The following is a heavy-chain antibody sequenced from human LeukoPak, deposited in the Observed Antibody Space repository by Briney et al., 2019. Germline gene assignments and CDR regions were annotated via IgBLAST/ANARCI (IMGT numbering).Heavy chain of an antibody. CDR1: GFTFSSYA. J-gene: IGHJ4*02. CDR3: AKIASGSYYGSLDY. CDR2: ISGSGGST. D-gene: IGHD1-26*01. Sequence: PGGSPRLSCAASGFTFSSYAMSWVRQAPGKGLEWVSAISGSGGSTYYADSVKGRFTISRDNSKNTLYLQMNSLRAEDTAVYYCAKIASGSYYGSLDYWGQGTLVTVSS. V-gene: IGHV3-23*01.